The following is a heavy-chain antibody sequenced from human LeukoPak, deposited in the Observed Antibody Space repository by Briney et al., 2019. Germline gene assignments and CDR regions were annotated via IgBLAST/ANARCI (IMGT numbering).Heavy chain of an antibody. CDR3: SKGITLVRGFTDFDY. CDR1: GFTLSTYA. V-gene: IGHV3-30*18. Sequence: PGRSLRLSCAASGFTLSTYAMHWVRQAPGKGLEWVAVISYDGTNKYYANSVRGRFTLSRDNSNNTLSLQMNSLRAEDTATYYCSKGITLVRGFTDFDYWGQGTLVTVSS. D-gene: IGHD3-10*01. J-gene: IGHJ4*02. CDR2: ISYDGTNK.